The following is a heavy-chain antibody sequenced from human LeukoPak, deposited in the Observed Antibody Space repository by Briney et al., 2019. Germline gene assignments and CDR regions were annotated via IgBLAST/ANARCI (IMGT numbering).Heavy chain of an antibody. Sequence: SETLSLTCNVSGDSIGSSAYYWGWLRQPPGKGLEWIGSVYYSGDTHYSPSLKSRVSISVDTSKNQFSLRLNSVTAADTAVYHRAKHVGSIIRGVINWFDPWGQGVLVIVSS. V-gene: IGHV4-39*01. CDR1: GDSIGSSAYY. D-gene: IGHD3-10*01. J-gene: IGHJ5*02. CDR3: AKHVGSIIRGVINWFDP. CDR2: VYYSGDT.